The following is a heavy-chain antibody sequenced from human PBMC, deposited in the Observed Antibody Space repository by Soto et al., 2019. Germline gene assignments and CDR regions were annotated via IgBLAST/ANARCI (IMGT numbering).Heavy chain of an antibody. CDR1: GFTFSSYA. CDR2: ISYDGSNT. D-gene: IGHD2-15*01. J-gene: IGHJ6*02. V-gene: IGHV3-30-3*01. Sequence: QVQLVESGGGVVQPGRSLRLSCAASGFTFSSYAMHWVRQAPGTGLEWVAVISYDGSNTYYADSVKGRFTISRDNSKNTLYLQMNSLRAEGTAVYYCARVVVAARLDYCYGMYVWGQGTTVTVSS. CDR3: ARVVVAARLDYCYGMYV.